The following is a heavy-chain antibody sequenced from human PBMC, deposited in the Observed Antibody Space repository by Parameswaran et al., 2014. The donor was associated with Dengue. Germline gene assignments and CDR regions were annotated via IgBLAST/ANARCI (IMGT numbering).Heavy chain of an antibody. D-gene: IGHD2-15*01. CDR3: VRDLVAAYDMDV. Sequence: VRQAPGKGLEWVSIIYTGGKTFYADSVKGRFTISRDESKNTLYLDMNSLRAEDTAVYYCVRDLVAAYDMDVWGQGTTVTVSS. J-gene: IGHJ6*02. V-gene: IGHV3-53*01. CDR2: IYTGGKT.